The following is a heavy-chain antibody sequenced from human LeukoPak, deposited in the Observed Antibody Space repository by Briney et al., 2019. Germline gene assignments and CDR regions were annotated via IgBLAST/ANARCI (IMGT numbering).Heavy chain of an antibody. CDR2: IRSKVNTYAT. Sequence: GGSLKLSCAASGFTFSASTIHWVRQASGKGLEWVGHIRSKVNTYATAYTASVKGRFTISRDDSKNTAYLQMNSLKTEDTAVYYCTRLDVDQGVFDIWGQGTMVTVSS. J-gene: IGHJ3*02. D-gene: IGHD3-10*01. V-gene: IGHV3-73*01. CDR3: TRLDVDQGVFDI. CDR1: GFTFSAST.